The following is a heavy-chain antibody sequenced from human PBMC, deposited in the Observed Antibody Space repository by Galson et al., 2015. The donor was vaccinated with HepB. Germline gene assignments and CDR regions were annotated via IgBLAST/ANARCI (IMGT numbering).Heavy chain of an antibody. Sequence: ETLSLTCTVSGGSISSYYWSWIRQPPGKGLEWIGYIYYSGSTNYNPSLKSRVTISVDTSKNQFSLKLSPVTAADTAVYYCARVRSSGWYAADAFDIWGQGTMVTVSS. J-gene: IGHJ3*02. D-gene: IGHD6-19*01. V-gene: IGHV4-59*01. CDR2: IYYSGST. CDR1: GGSISSYY. CDR3: ARVRSSGWYAADAFDI.